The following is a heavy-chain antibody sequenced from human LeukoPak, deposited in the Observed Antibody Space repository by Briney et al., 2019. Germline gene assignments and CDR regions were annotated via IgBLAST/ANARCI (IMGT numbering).Heavy chain of an antibody. Sequence: SQTLSLTCAISGDSVSSNSAAWNWIRQSPSRGLEWLGRTYYRSKWYNDYAVSVKSRITINPDTSKNQFSLQLNSVTPEDTAVYYCAREAYCTSCYLDYYYYYMDVWGKGTTVTVSS. V-gene: IGHV6-1*01. CDR3: AREAYCTSCYLDYYYYYMDV. J-gene: IGHJ6*03. CDR1: GDSVSSNSAA. D-gene: IGHD2-2*01. CDR2: TYYRSKWYN.